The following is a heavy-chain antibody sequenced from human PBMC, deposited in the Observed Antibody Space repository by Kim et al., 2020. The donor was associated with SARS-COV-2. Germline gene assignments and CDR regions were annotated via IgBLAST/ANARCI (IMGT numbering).Heavy chain of an antibody. CDR3: ARRSRHLDY. J-gene: IGHJ4*02. CDR1: GGSISSSSYY. Sequence: SETLSLTCTVSGGSISSSSYYWGWIRQPPGKGLEWIGSIYYSGSTYYNPSLKSRVTISVDTSKNQFSLKLSSVTAADTAVYYCARRSRHLDYWGQGTLVTVSS. V-gene: IGHV4-39*07. CDR2: IYYSGST.